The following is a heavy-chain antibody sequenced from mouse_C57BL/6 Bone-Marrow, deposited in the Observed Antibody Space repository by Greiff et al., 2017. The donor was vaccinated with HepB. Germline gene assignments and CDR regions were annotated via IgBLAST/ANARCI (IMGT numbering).Heavy chain of an antibody. CDR3: AKKDYGYDRYAMDY. J-gene: IGHJ4*01. Sequence: VMLVESGPGLVQPSQSLSITCTVSGFSLTSYGVHWVRQSPGKGLEWLGVIWRGGSTDYNADFMSRLSITKDNSKSQVFFKMNSLQADDTAIYYCAKKDYGYDRYAMDYWGQGTSVTVAS. CDR1: GFSLTSYG. CDR2: IWRGGST. D-gene: IGHD2-2*01. V-gene: IGHV2-5*01.